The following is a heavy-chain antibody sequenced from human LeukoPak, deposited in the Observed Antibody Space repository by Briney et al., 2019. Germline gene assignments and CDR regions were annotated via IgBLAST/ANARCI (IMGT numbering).Heavy chain of an antibody. CDR1: GYTFTGYY. Sequence: ASVKVSCKASGYTFTGYYMHWVRQAPGQGLEWMGWINRNSGGTNYAQKFQGRVTMTRDTSISTAYMELSRLRSDDTAVYYCARAHGYCSGGSCYRSPYYYYYMDVWGKGTTVTVSS. CDR2: INRNSGGT. D-gene: IGHD2-15*01. V-gene: IGHV1-2*02. J-gene: IGHJ6*03. CDR3: ARAHGYCSGGSCYRSPYYYYYMDV.